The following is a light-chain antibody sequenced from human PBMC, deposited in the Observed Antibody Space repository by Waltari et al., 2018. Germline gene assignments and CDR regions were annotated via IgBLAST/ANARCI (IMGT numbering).Light chain of an antibody. CDR2: GAS. J-gene: IGKJ1*01. CDR1: QSVSST. Sequence: EIVMTQSPATLSVPLGARATLSCRASQSVSSTLAWYQQRPGQAPRLLIYGASTRATGVPARFSGSGSGTEFTLTISSLQSEDFAIYYCQQYYNWLWTFGQGTKVEIK. CDR3: QQYYNWLWT. V-gene: IGKV3-15*01.